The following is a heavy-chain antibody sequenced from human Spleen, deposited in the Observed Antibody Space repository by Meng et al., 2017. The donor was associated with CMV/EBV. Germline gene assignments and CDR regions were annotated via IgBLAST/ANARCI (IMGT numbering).Heavy chain of an antibody. J-gene: IGHJ4*02. V-gene: IGHV3-30-3*01. CDR2: ISFDGTSK. CDR1: GFTFNIYA. Sequence: LSCAASGFTFNIYAMPWVRQAPGKGLEWVTFISFDGTSKYYADSVKGRFTISRDNSKNTLYLQMNSLRPDDTAVYYCARDREGSADYWGQGTLVTVSS. CDR3: ARDREGSADY.